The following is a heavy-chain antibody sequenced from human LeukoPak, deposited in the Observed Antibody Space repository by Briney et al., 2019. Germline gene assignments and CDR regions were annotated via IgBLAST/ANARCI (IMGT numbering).Heavy chain of an antibody. CDR2: ISAYNGNT. D-gene: IGHD4-23*01. V-gene: IGHV1-18*04. CDR3: AREVRGEAHLDY. Sequence: GASVKVSCKASGYTFTGYYMHWVRQAPGQGLEWMGWISAYNGNTNYAQKLQGRVTMTTDTSTSTAYMELRSLRSDDTAVYYCAREVRGEAHLDYWGQGTLVTVSS. J-gene: IGHJ4*02. CDR1: GYTFTGYY.